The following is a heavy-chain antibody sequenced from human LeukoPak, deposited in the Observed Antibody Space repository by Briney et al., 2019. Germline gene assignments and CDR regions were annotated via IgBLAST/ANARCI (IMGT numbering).Heavy chain of an antibody. V-gene: IGHV1-2*02. Sequence: ASVKVSCKASGYTFTGYYMHWVRQAPGQGLEWMGWINPNSGGTNYAQKFQGRVTMTRDTSISTAYMELSRLRSDDTAVYYCARAGRQQWLATWYFDYWGQGTLVTVSS. CDR1: GYTFTGYY. CDR2: INPNSGGT. J-gene: IGHJ4*02. CDR3: ARAGRQQWLATWYFDY. D-gene: IGHD6-19*01.